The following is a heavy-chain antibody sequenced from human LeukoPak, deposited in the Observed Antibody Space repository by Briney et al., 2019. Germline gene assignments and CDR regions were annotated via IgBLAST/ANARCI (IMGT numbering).Heavy chain of an antibody. CDR2: ISSSGSII. J-gene: IGHJ4*02. V-gene: IGHV3-11*04. Sequence: SGGSLRLSCAASGFIFSDYYMSWIRQAPGKGLEWVSYISSSGSIIYYADSVKGRFIISRDNAKNSLYLQMNSLRAEDTAVYFCARVGYDSSGRFDYWGQGTLVTVSS. CDR3: ARVGYDSSGRFDY. D-gene: IGHD3-22*01. CDR1: GFIFSDYY.